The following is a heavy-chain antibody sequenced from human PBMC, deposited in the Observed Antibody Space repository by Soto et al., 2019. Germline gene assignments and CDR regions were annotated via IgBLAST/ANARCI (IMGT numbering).Heavy chain of an antibody. V-gene: IGHV3-23*01. CDR2: IMATGDRT. CDR3: ATMNGYFEY. J-gene: IGHJ4*02. Sequence: GGSLRLSCADSGFRFSSYSMIWVRQTPGKGLEWVAAIMATGDRTYYADSVTGRFTISRDNSKKTHYLQMTSLRAEDTAMYYCATMNGYFEYWGQGTPVTVSS. CDR1: GFRFSSYS. D-gene: IGHD3-22*01.